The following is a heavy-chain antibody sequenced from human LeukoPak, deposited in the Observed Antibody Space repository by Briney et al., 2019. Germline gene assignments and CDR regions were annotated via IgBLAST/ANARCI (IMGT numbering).Heavy chain of an antibody. D-gene: IGHD2-21*02. CDR2: ISYDGSNK. CDR3: ARVPRYCGGDCLGATDY. Sequence: GALRLSCAASGFTFSSYGMHWVRQAPGKGLEWVAVISYDGSNKYYADSVKGRFTISRDNSKNTLYLQMNSLRAEDTAVYYCARVPRYCGGDCLGATDYWGQGTLVTVSS. J-gene: IGHJ4*02. V-gene: IGHV3-30*03. CDR1: GFTFSSYG.